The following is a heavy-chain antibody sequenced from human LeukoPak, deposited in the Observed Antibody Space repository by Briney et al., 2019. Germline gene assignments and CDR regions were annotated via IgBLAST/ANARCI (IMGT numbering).Heavy chain of an antibody. CDR2: IYPDDSDS. CDR3: ATQVNYYDTSEDAFDI. V-gene: IGHV5-51*01. CDR1: GYRFTSYW. Sequence: GESLKISCKGSGYRFTSYWIGWVRQMPGKGLELMGIIYPDDSDSRYSPSFQGQVTISADKSISTAYLQWSSLKASDTAMYYCATQVNYYDTSEDAFDIWGQGTMVTVSS. J-gene: IGHJ3*02. D-gene: IGHD3-22*01.